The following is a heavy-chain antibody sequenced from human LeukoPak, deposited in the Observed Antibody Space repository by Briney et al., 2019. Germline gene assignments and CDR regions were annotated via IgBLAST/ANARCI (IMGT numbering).Heavy chain of an antibody. CDR2: INTNTGNP. Sequence: ASVKVSCKASGYTFTSYAMNWVRQAPGQGLEWMGWINTNTGNPTYAQGFTGRFVFSLDTSVSTAYLQISSLKAEDTAVYYCARDEGSAEGYYYDSSGFDYWGQGTLVTVSS. J-gene: IGHJ4*02. V-gene: IGHV7-4-1*02. D-gene: IGHD3-22*01. CDR3: ARDEGSAEGYYYDSSGFDY. CDR1: GYTFTSYA.